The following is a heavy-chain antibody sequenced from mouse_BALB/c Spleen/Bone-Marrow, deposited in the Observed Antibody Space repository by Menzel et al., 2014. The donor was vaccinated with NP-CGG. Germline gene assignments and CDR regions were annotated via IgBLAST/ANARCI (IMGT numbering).Heavy chain of an antibody. J-gene: IGHJ2*01. Sequence: VQLVESGAELGRPGASVKVSCKAPGYTFTSYTIHWVKQRPGQGLEWIGYINPSSGYTYYNRKFKDKATLTADKSSSTAYMQLNSLASDDSAVYYCVRYGYERDYWGQGTTLTVSS. CDR1: GYTFTSYT. CDR2: INPSSGYT. D-gene: IGHD2-2*01. V-gene: IGHV1-4*01. CDR3: VRYGYERDY.